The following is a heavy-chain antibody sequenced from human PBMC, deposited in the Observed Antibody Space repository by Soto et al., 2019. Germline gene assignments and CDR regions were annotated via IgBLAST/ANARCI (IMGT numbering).Heavy chain of an antibody. V-gene: IGHV3-23*01. J-gene: IGHJ4*02. Sequence: EVQLLESAGGLVQPGGSLRLSCAASGFTFTSHAMKWVRQAPGKGLEWVSGITPGGDNTYYADSVKGRFTISRDNSKNTLYLQMNNLRAEDTALYYCTKNSGGTCYSAVDCWGQGTLVTVSS. CDR2: ITPGGDNT. CDR3: TKNSGGTCYSAVDC. D-gene: IGHD2-15*01. CDR1: GFTFTSHA.